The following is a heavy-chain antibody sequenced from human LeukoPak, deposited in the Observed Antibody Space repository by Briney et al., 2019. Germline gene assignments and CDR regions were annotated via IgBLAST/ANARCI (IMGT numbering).Heavy chain of an antibody. V-gene: IGHV4-39*07. J-gene: IGHJ4*02. Sequence: SETLSLTCTVSGGSISSSSYYWGWIRQPPGKGLEWIGSIYYSGSTYYNPSLKSRVTISVDTSKNQFSLKLSSVTAADTAVYYCARDWMGIAVAGSDSYFDYWGQGTLVTVSS. CDR2: IYYSGST. CDR3: ARDWMGIAVAGSDSYFDY. CDR1: GGSISSSSYY. D-gene: IGHD6-19*01.